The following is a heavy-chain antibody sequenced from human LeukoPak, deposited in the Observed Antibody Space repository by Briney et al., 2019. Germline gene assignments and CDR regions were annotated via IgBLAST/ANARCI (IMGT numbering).Heavy chain of an antibody. CDR1: GGSISSGGYY. CDR2: IYYSGST. V-gene: IGHV4-31*03. Sequence: SETLSLTCTVSGGSISSGGYYWSWIRQHPGKGLEWIGYIYYSGSTYYSPSLKSRVTISVDTSKNQFSLKLSSVTAADTAVYYCAREVYNWNDGSWFDPWGQGTLVTVSS. D-gene: IGHD1-20*01. J-gene: IGHJ5*02. CDR3: AREVYNWNDGSWFDP.